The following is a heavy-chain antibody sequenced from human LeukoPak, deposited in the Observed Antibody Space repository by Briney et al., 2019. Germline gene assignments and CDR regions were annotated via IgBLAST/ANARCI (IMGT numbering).Heavy chain of an antibody. D-gene: IGHD3-10*01. CDR1: GGSFSGYY. CDR2: INHSGST. V-gene: IGHV4-34*01. J-gene: IGHJ4*02. Sequence: PSETLSLTCAVYGGSFSGYYWSWIRQPPGKGLEWIGEINHSGSTNYNPSLKSRVTISVDTSKNQFSLKLSSVTAADTAVYYCASRYYYGSGSYPDCWGQGTLVTVSS. CDR3: ASRYYYGSGSYPDC.